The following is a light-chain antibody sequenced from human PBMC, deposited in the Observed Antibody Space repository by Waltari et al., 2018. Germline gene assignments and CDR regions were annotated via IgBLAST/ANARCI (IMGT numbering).Light chain of an antibody. CDR1: TSNIANNA. Sequence: QSVLTQPPSVSEAPRQRVTISCSGSTSNIANNAVNWYQQTPGKAPKLLIYYDDLLPSGVSDRFSASKSGTSASLAISGLQSEDEADYYCSVWDDSLNGQVFGGGTKLTVL. J-gene: IGLJ2*01. CDR3: SVWDDSLNGQV. CDR2: YDD. V-gene: IGLV1-36*01.